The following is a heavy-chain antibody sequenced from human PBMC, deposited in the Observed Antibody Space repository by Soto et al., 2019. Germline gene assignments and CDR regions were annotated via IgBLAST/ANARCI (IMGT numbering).Heavy chain of an antibody. Sequence: QVQLVQSGAEVKKPGASVKVSCKASGYTFNSYGISWLRQAPGQGLEWMGWISAYDGDTQYAQKFQGSVTMTTDPSTSTANMEVRSLRSDDTAVYYCARSSGTSYIWFDPWGQGTLVTVSS. V-gene: IGHV1-18*01. CDR1: GYTFNSYG. J-gene: IGHJ5*02. CDR3: ARSSGTSYIWFDP. D-gene: IGHD1-26*01. CDR2: ISAYDGDT.